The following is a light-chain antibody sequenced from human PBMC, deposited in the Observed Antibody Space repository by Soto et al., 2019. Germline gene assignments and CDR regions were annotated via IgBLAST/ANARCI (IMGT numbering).Light chain of an antibody. CDR2: AAS. Sequence: IRMTQSPSSLSASTGDRVTITCRASQGIRSYLAWYQQKPGKAPKLLIYAASTLQSGVPSMFSGSGAGTDFTLTISCLQSEDFETYDCQQYYSYTPTFGQGTKVDIK. J-gene: IGKJ1*01. V-gene: IGKV1-8*01. CDR1: QGIRSY. CDR3: QQYYSYTPT.